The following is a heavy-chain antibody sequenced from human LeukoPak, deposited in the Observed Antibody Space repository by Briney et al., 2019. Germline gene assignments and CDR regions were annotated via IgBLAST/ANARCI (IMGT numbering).Heavy chain of an antibody. D-gene: IGHD5-18*01. CDR2: IYYDGTP. J-gene: IGHJ5*02. CDR1: GGSINTRSYY. CDR3: GRHVPDITMDPTVWFDP. Sequence: SETLTLTCTVSGGSINTRSYYWGWIRQPPGKGLEWIVSIYYDGTPYYNPSLKSRVTISVDTSKNQFSLKMIAADTAVFYCGRHVPDITMDPTVWFDPWGQGILVTVSS. V-gene: IGHV4-39*01.